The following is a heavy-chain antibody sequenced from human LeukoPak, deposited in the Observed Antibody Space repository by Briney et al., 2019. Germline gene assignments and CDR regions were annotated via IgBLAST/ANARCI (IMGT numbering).Heavy chain of an antibody. J-gene: IGHJ5*02. V-gene: IGHV4-31*03. CDR2: ISYSGSP. CDR3: ATDHLAVAGYNWFDP. D-gene: IGHD6-13*01. Sequence: SETLSLTCTISGGSITSGDSFWTWIRHHPEKGLEWIGYISYSGSPYYNPSLQTRVTISSDMSKNQFSLNLASVAAADTAVYYCATDHLAVAGYNWFDPWGQGILVTVSS. CDR1: GGSITSGDSF.